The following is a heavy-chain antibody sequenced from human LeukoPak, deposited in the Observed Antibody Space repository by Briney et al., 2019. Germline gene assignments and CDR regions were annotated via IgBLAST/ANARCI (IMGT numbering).Heavy chain of an antibody. CDR1: GGSISSSSYY. J-gene: IGHJ6*03. V-gene: IGHV4-39*07. CDR2: IYYSGRT. D-gene: IGHD2-15*01. Sequence: PSETLSLTCTVSGGSISSSSYYWGWIRQPPGKGLEWIGSIYYSGRTYYNPSLKSRVTISVDTSKNQFSLKLSSVTAADMAVYYCARGGTLAYYYYYMDVWGKGTTVTVSS. CDR3: ARGGTLAYYYYYMDV.